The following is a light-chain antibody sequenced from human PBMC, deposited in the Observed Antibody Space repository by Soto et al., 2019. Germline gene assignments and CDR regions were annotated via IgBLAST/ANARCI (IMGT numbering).Light chain of an antibody. CDR1: QDISRY. CDR2: GAS. V-gene: IGKV1-9*01. CDR3: QQLLRTPFT. J-gene: IGKJ3*01. Sequence: QLTQSPSSLSASVGDRVTITCRASQDISRYLAWYQQRAGKAPKLLIYGASTLQSGVPSRFSGSGSGTEFTLTLSSLQPEDFATYHCQQLLRTPFTFGPGTTVDV.